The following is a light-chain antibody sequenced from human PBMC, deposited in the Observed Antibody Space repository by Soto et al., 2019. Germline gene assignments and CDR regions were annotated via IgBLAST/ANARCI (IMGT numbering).Light chain of an antibody. CDR1: SSNIGNNY. CDR2: DNN. CDR3: ATWDGSLPGEV. V-gene: IGLV1-51*01. J-gene: IGLJ2*01. Sequence: QSVLTQSPSVSAAPGQKVTISCSGSSSNIGNNYVSWYQQLPGTAPKLLIYDNNKRPSGIPDRFSGSKYGTSGTLDITGLQTGDEADYHCATWDGSLPGEVFGGGTKVTVL.